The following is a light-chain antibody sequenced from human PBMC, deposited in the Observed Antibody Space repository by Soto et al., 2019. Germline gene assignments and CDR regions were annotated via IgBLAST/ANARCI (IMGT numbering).Light chain of an antibody. Sequence: DIQMTQSPSTLSASLGDRVTITCRASQDINRWLAWYQQKPGKAPKILIYNADTLESGVPSRFRGSGYGTEFILTISSLQPDDFATYYCQQFSLYWSFVQGTQEDI. V-gene: IGKV1-5*01. CDR1: QDINRW. CDR3: QQFSLYWS. CDR2: NAD. J-gene: IGKJ1*01.